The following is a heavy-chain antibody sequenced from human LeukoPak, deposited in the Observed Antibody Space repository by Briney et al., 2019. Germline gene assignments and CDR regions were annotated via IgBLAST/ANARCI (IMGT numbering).Heavy chain of an antibody. D-gene: IGHD4-17*01. Sequence: GGSLRLSCAASGFTFSSYSMNWVRQAPGKGLEWVSYISSSSSTTYYADSVKGRFTISRDNDKNSVFLQMHILRDEDTAVYYCARDYGDYGEYFDYWGQGTMVTVSS. J-gene: IGHJ4*02. V-gene: IGHV3-48*02. CDR1: GFTFSSYS. CDR2: ISSSSSTT. CDR3: ARDYGDYGEYFDY.